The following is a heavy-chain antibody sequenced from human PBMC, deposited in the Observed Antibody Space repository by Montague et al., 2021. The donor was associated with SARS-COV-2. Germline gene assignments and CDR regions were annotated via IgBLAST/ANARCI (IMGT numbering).Heavy chain of an antibody. CDR2: TYYRSKWNN. D-gene: IGHD6-19*01. CDR3: AGGWLRNGFDP. Sequence: CAISGDSVSGNTAAWNWIRQALSRDLEWLGRTYYRSKWNNDYAVSVKSRMTIIAAASENQFSLQLNSVTPEDTAVYYCAGGWLRNGFDPWGQGTLVTVSS. CDR1: GDSVSGNTAA. V-gene: IGHV6-1*01. J-gene: IGHJ5*02.